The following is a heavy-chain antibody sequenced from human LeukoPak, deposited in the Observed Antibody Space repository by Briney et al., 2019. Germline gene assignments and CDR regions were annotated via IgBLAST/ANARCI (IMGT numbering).Heavy chain of an antibody. Sequence: ASVKVSCKASGYTFTNSYIHWVRQAPGQVLEWMGLINPDGGNTNYAQNFQGRVTMTRDMSTSTDYMELSSLRSEDTAVYYCARDNSVGTNAWWFDPWGQGTLVTVSS. CDR3: ARDNSVGTNAWWFDP. CDR1: GYTFTNSY. J-gene: IGHJ5*02. D-gene: IGHD4-23*01. V-gene: IGHV1-46*01. CDR2: INPDGGNT.